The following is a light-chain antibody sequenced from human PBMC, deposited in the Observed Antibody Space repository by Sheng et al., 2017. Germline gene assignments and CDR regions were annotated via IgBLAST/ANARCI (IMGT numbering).Light chain of an antibody. CDR1: QSVGNN. Sequence: EIVMTQSPATVSVSPGETAALSCRASQSVGNNLAWYQQKLGQAPRLLIYGASTRASGIPARFSGSGSGTEFTLTINSLQSEDFAVYYCQQYNNWPPWTFGQGPRWKSN. V-gene: IGKV3-15*01. CDR3: QQYNNWPPWT. J-gene: IGKJ1*01. CDR2: GAS.